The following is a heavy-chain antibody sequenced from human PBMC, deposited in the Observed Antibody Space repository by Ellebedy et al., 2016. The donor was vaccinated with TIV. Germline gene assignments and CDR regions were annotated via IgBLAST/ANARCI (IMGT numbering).Heavy chain of an antibody. D-gene: IGHD6-13*01. CDR2: MYYSGSS. CDR1: GGSINRSPSY. CDR3: ARRLFTYSSSWYFDY. V-gene: IGHV4-61*05. J-gene: IGHJ4*02. Sequence: SETLSLTCTVSGGSINRSPSYWSWIRQPPGKGLEWIGSMYYSGSSNYSPSLASRVTISVDTSKNQFSLRLTSVTAADTAVYYCARRLFTYSSSWYFDYWGPGTLVTVSS.